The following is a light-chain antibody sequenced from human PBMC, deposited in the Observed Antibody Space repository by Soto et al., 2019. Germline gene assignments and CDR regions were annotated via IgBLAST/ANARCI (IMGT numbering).Light chain of an antibody. J-gene: IGKJ2*01. CDR1: QSVSSN. V-gene: IGKV3-15*01. Sequence: EIAMTQSPATLSVSPGERANLSCRASQSVSSNLAWYQQRPGQAPRLLIYGASTRATGIPARFSGSGSGAEFTLTISSLQSEDFAVYYCQQYNNWPYTFGQGTKLEIK. CDR3: QQYNNWPYT. CDR2: GAS.